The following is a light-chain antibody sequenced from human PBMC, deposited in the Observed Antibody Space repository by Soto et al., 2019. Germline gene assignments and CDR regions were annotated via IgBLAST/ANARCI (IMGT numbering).Light chain of an antibody. Sequence: QSVLTQSSSASASLGSSVKLTCTLSSGHSSYIIAWHQQQPRKAPRYLMKLEGSGSYNKGSGVPDRFSGSSSGADRYLTISNLQFEDEADYYCETWASNTRVFGTGTQLTVL. CDR1: SGHSSYI. J-gene: IGLJ1*01. V-gene: IGLV4-60*02. CDR2: LEGSGSY. CDR3: ETWASNTRV.